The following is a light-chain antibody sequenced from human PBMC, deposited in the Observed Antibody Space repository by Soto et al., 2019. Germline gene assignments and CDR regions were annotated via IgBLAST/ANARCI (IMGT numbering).Light chain of an antibody. CDR2: LSSDGSH. CDR1: SGHSSYA. J-gene: IGLJ2*01. Sequence: QLVLTQSPSASASLGASVKLTCTLSSGHSSYAIAWHQQQPEKGPRYLMKLSSDGSHSKGDGIPDRFSGSSSGAERYLTISSLQSEDEADYYCQIWDTGARVVFGVGTKLTVL. V-gene: IGLV4-69*01. CDR3: QIWDTGARVV.